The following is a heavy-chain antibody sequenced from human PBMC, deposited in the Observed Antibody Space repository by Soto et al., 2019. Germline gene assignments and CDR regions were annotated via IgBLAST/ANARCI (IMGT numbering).Heavy chain of an antibody. V-gene: IGHV3-15*07. CDR1: GFSFNIAW. CDR2: VKSKNSGGTT. D-gene: IGHD3-10*01. Sequence: EVQLVESGGGLVKSGGSLRLSCAASGFSFNIAWMNWVRQAPGEGLEWVGRVKSKNSGGTTEYAAPVKTRFTISRDDSKNMLYLQMNSLKTEDTAVYYCSTGNYGPLGIWGQGTLVTVSS. J-gene: IGHJ4*02. CDR3: STGNYGPLGI.